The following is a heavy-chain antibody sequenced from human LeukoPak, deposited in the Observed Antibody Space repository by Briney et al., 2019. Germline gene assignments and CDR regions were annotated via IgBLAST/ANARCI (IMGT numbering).Heavy chain of an antibody. V-gene: IGHV3-23*01. CDR2: ISGSGGST. CDR1: APTSTNIA. CDR3: SRVRRRVIDALNI. D-gene: IGHD2-21*01. Sequence: PGGSLTPSCPASAPTSTNIALSWDRQAPGKGLEWVSVISGSGGSTYYADSVKGRFTISRDNSKNTLYLQMNSLRAGDTAVYYWSRVRRRVIDALNICGQGTMVTVSS. J-gene: IGHJ3*02.